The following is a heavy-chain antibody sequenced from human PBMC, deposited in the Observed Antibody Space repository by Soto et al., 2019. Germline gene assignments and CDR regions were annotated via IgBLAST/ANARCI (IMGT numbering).Heavy chain of an antibody. V-gene: IGHV1-69*02. D-gene: IGHD2-15*01. CDR3: ASFRIAATWDNDAFDI. CDR1: GGTFSSYT. Sequence: QVQLVQSGAEVKKPGSSVKVSCKASGGTFSSYTISWVRQAPGQGLEWMGRIIPILGIANYAQKFQGRVTITADKSTSTAYMELSSLRSEDTAVCYCASFRIAATWDNDAFDIWGQGTMVTVSS. CDR2: IIPILGIA. J-gene: IGHJ3*02.